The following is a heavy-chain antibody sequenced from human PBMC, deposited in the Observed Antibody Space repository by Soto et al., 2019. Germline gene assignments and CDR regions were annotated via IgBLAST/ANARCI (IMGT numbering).Heavy chain of an antibody. CDR3: AREDYYYGMDV. V-gene: IGHV3-33*01. CDR2: IWYDGSNK. Sequence: QVQLVESGGGVVQPGRSLRLSCAASGFTFSSYGMHWVRQAPGKGLEWVAVIWYDGSNKYYADSVKGRFTISRDNSKNTLYLQMNSLRAEDTAVYYCAREDYYYGMDVWGQGTTVTVSS. CDR1: GFTFSSYG. J-gene: IGHJ6*02.